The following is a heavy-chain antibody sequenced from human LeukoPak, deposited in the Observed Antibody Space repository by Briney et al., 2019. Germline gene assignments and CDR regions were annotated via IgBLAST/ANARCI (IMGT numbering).Heavy chain of an antibody. CDR2: IRSKDNDGTT. CDR1: EFTFGDFA. V-gene: IGHV3-49*04. Sequence: GGSLRFSCTASEFTFGDFAISWVRQAPGKGLEWLGFIRSKDNDGTTEYAASVKGRFSLSRDDSKSIAYLEMNSLEIEDTAVYFCARDRTGYDVLTGYYRRIFAYWGQGALVTVSS. D-gene: IGHD3-9*01. CDR3: ARDRTGYDVLTGYYRRIFAY. J-gene: IGHJ4*02.